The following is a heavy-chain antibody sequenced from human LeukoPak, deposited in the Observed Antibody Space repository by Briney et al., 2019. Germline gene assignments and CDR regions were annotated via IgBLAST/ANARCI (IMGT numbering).Heavy chain of an antibody. CDR1: GFTFSSYG. J-gene: IGHJ4*02. D-gene: IGHD6-13*01. V-gene: IGHV3-66*01. CDR3: ARGGPYSSSWYFDY. Sequence: PGGSLRLSCAASGFTFSSYGMHWVRQAPGKGLEWVSVIYSGGSTYYADSVKGRFTISRDNSKNTLYLQMNSLRAEDTAVYYCARGGPYSSSWYFDYWGQGTLVTVSS. CDR2: IYSGGST.